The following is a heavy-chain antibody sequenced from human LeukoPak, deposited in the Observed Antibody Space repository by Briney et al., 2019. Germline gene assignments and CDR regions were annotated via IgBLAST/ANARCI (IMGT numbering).Heavy chain of an antibody. J-gene: IGHJ4*02. CDR1: GGSISTSPYY. Sequence: SETLSLTCTVSGGSISTSPYYWGWIRRPPGKGLEWIATIYYTGGAYYNPFLKSRVTISVDTSKNQFSLKLTSVTAADTAVYYCARSVVVAATIDYWGQGTLVTVSS. CDR3: ARSVVVAATIDY. CDR2: IYYTGGA. V-gene: IGHV4-39*01. D-gene: IGHD2-15*01.